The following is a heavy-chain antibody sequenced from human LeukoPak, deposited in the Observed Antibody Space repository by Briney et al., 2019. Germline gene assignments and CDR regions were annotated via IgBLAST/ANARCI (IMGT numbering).Heavy chain of an antibody. D-gene: IGHD3-22*01. J-gene: IGHJ4*02. CDR2: INPNSGGT. CDR1: GYSFTAQY. Sequence: ASVKVSCKASGYSFTAQYMHWVRQAPGQGLEWMGWINPNSGGTNYAQKFQGRVTMTRDTSISTAYMELSRLRSDDTAVYYCARDEGDYYDSTYWGQGTLVTVSS. CDR3: ARDEGDYYDSTY. V-gene: IGHV1-2*02.